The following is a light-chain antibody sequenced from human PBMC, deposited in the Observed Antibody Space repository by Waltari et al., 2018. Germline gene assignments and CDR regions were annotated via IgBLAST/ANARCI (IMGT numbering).Light chain of an antibody. CDR3: ASCDDSLTCVL. Sequence: QSVLTQPPSVSGTPGQSVTIFCSGSNSNIGNNYVYWYQQFPGTAPKLLLYRNDQRPSGVPARFAGSRSGSSASLAISGLRSEDEASYFCASCDDSLTCVLFGGGTKLTV. V-gene: IGLV1-47*01. CDR2: RND. CDR1: NSNIGNNY. J-gene: IGLJ3*02.